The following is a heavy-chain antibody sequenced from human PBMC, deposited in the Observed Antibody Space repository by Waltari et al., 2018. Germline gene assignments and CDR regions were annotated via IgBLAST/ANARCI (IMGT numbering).Heavy chain of an antibody. CDR1: GGSFSVYY. D-gene: IGHD5-18*01. CDR3: ASRGYSYGLDYGMDV. CDR2: INHSGST. Sequence: QVQLQQWGAGLLKPSETLSLTCAVYGGSFSVYYWSWLRQPPGKGLEWIGEINHSGSTNYNPSLKSRVTISVDTSKNQFSLKLSSVTAADTAVYYCASRGYSYGLDYGMDVWGQGTTVTVSS. J-gene: IGHJ6*02. V-gene: IGHV4-34*01.